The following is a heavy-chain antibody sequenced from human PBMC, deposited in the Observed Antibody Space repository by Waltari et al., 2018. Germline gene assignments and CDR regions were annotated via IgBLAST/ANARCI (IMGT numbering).Heavy chain of an antibody. CDR3: VRDDPGYGLDV. J-gene: IGHJ6*02. V-gene: IGHV3-74*03. Sequence: DVHLLHSGGGLVHPGVSLSLSCTASGFSFSSFWMHWVRRVPGKGFLWVSHINSDGTDATYADSVKGRFTVSRDNAQSTVFLQMSSLRAEDTAVYFCVRDDPGYGLDVWGQGTTVTVSS. CDR2: INSDGTDA. CDR1: GFSFSSFW. D-gene: IGHD7-27*01.